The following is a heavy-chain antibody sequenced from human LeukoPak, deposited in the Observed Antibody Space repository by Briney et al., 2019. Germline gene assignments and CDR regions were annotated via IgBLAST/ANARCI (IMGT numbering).Heavy chain of an antibody. Sequence: ASVKVSCKASGYTFTGYYMHWVRQAPGQGLEWMGWINPNSGGTNYAQKFQGRVTMTRDTSISTAYMELSRLRSDDTAVYYCASFPDDTQEWFGDTHYFDYWGQGTLVTVSS. CDR1: GYTFTGYY. J-gene: IGHJ4*02. CDR3: ASFPDDTQEWFGDTHYFDY. D-gene: IGHD3-10*01. CDR2: INPNSGGT. V-gene: IGHV1-2*02.